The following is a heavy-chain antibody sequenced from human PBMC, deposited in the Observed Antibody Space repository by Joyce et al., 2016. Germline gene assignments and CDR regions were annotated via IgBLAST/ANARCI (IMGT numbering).Heavy chain of an antibody. D-gene: IGHD3-9*01. CDR2: IFYTGST. J-gene: IGHJ5*02. Sequence: QLQLQESGPGLVKPSETLSLTCTVSGGSLSTKNPYGGWIRQSPGKGLEWIGSIFYTGSTYYNPSLKSRITMSVDTSENQFSLRLRSLTAADTAVYYCARTPFDWDNYFNPWGQGTLVTVSS. V-gene: IGHV4-39*01. CDR3: ARTPFDWDNYFNP. CDR1: GGSLSTKNPY.